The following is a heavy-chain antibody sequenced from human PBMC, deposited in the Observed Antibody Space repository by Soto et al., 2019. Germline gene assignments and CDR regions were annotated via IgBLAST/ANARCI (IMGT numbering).Heavy chain of an antibody. Sequence: ASVKVSCKASGYTFASYAVQWVRQAPGQRLEWMGWINAGNGNTKYSQKFQGRVTITRDTSASTAYMELSSLRSEDTAVYYCARDLRGGYSGYDYYMDVWGKGTTVTVSS. V-gene: IGHV1-3*01. CDR1: GYTFASYA. D-gene: IGHD5-12*01. J-gene: IGHJ6*03. CDR3: ARDLRGGYSGYDYYMDV. CDR2: INAGNGNT.